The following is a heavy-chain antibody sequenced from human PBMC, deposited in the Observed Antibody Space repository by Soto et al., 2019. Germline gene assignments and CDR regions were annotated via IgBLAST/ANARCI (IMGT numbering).Heavy chain of an antibody. V-gene: IGHV3-30*18. D-gene: IGHD2-15*01. CDR2: ISYDGSNK. J-gene: IGHJ1*01. CDR1: GLTFSSYG. CDR3: AKDGPLDCSGGSCYSSSNFQH. Sequence: PGGSLRPSCAASGLTFSSYGMHWVRQAHGKGLDWVAVISYDGSNKYYADTVKGRFTISRDNSKNTLYLQMNSLRAEDTAVYYCAKDGPLDCSGGSCYSSSNFQHWGQGTLVNVSS.